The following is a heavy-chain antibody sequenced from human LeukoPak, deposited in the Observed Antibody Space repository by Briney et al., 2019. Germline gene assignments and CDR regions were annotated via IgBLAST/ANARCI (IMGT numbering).Heavy chain of an antibody. V-gene: IGHV3-23*01. Sequence: GGSLRLSCAASGFTFNSYAMRWVRQAPGKGLEWISTISGGADNTYYADSVKGRFTISRDNSKNTLSLQMNSLRAEDTAVYYCAKAQPPAPIEYYYCYMDVWGKGTTVTVSS. CDR3: AKAQPPAPIEYYYCYMDV. CDR2: ISGGADNT. D-gene: IGHD2-2*02. J-gene: IGHJ6*03. CDR1: GFTFNSYA.